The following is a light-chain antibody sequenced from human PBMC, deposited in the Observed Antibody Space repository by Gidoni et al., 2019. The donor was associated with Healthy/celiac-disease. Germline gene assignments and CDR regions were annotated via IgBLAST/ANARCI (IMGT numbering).Light chain of an antibody. CDR1: QDISNY. CDR2: DAS. J-gene: IGKJ4*01. Sequence: DIQMTQSPSSLSASVGDIVTITCQASQDISNYLNWYQQKPGKAPKLLIYDASNLETGVPSRFSGSGSGTDFTFTISSLQPEDIATYYCQQYDNLPPLTFGGGTKVEIK. V-gene: IGKV1-33*01. CDR3: QQYDNLPPLT.